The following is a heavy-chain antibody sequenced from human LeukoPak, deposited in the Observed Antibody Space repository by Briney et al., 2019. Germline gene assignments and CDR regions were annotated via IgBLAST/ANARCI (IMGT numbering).Heavy chain of an antibody. V-gene: IGHV5-51*01. D-gene: IGHD2-21*02. CDR1: GYSFTSYW. CDR2: IYPGDSDT. CDR3: ARLVIEAGGDYRYYYGMDV. Sequence: GESLKISCKGSGYSFTSYWIGWVRQMPGKGLEWMGIIYPGDSDTRYSPSFQGQVTISADKSISTAYLQWSSLKASDTAMYYCARLVIEAGGDYRYYYGMDVWGQGTTVTVSS. J-gene: IGHJ6*02.